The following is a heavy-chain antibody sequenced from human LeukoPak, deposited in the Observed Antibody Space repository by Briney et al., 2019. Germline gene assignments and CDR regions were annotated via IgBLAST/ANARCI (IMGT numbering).Heavy chain of an antibody. Sequence: GGSLRLSCAASGFTFRSYEMNWVRQAPGKGLEWVSYISSSGSTIYYADSVKGRFTISRDNAKNSLYLQMNSLRAEDTAVYYCARDPRRGSFDYWGQGTLVTVSS. D-gene: IGHD3-10*01. CDR2: ISSSGSTI. CDR1: GFTFRSYE. V-gene: IGHV3-48*03. CDR3: ARDPRRGSFDY. J-gene: IGHJ4*02.